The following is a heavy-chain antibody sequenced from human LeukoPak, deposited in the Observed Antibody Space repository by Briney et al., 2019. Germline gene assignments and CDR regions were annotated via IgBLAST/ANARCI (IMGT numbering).Heavy chain of an antibody. V-gene: IGHV3-66*02. CDR1: GFTVSSNY. D-gene: IGHD2-2*01. Sequence: PGGSLRLSCAASGFTVSSNYMSWVRQAPGKGLEWVSVIYSGGSTYYADSVKGRFTISRDNSKNTLYLQMNSLRAEDTAVYYCARDRACSTSCFWGQGTLVTVSS. CDR3: ARDRACSTSCF. J-gene: IGHJ4*02. CDR2: IYSGGST.